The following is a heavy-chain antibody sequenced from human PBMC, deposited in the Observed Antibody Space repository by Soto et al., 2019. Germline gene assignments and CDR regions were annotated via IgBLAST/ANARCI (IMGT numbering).Heavy chain of an antibody. J-gene: IGHJ5*02. CDR1: GYSFTNYW. CDR3: ARDLDHGGNSEWFAP. V-gene: IGHV5-51*01. CDR2: IYPGDSRT. Sequence: PGESLKISCKDSGYSFTNYWIAWVRQMPGKGLEWMGIIYPGDSRTRYSPSFQGQVTISVDKSINTAYLQWSSLKASDTAMYYCARDLDHGGNSEWFAPWGQGTLVTVSS. D-gene: IGHD4-17*01.